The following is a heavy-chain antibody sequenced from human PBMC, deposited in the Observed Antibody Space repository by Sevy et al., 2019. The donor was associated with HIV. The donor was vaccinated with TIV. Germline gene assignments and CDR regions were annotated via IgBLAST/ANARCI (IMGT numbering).Heavy chain of an antibody. V-gene: IGHV3-74*01. Sequence: QLGGSLRLSCAASGFTFSSTWMHWIRQVSGKGLGWVSRIATDPSDLIYAVSVRGRFTISRDNAKNTLYLQINDLRAEDTGVYYCATEQAKTGPTPIEYWGQGTLVTVSS. CDR2: IATDPSDL. J-gene: IGHJ4*02. D-gene: IGHD1-1*01. CDR3: ATEQAKTGPTPIEY. CDR1: GFTFSSTW.